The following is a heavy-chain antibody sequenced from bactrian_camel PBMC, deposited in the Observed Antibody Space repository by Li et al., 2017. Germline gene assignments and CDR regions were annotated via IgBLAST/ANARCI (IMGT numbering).Heavy chain of an antibody. CDR1: GDSTSNVC. CDR3: TEEALMRGCDAWGVRGPDFGN. CDR2: IEKDGGD. D-gene: IGHD1*01. Sequence: HVQLVESGGGSVQAGGSLRLGCVASGDSTSNVCMGWFRQAPGKEREGVAAIEKDGGDVYADSVKGRFTVSRDSAKKTLYLQMDSLKPEDTAMYYCTEEALMRGCDAWGVRGPDFGNWGQGTQVTVS. V-gene: IGHV3S53*01. J-gene: IGHJ6*01.